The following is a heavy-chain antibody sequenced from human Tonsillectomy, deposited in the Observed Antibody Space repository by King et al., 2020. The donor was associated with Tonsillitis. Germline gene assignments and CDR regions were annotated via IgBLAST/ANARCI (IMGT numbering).Heavy chain of an antibody. D-gene: IGHD3-16*01. V-gene: IGHV4-38-2*01. CDR3: ARALGGGLKQLSFES. CDR1: GYSISSGYY. J-gene: IGHJ4*02. CDR2: VSHRGNT. Sequence: QLQESGPRLVKPSETLSLTCAVSGYSISSGYYWGWIRQPPGKGLEWVGSVSHRGNTYFNPSLNSRATISVDTSKNEFSLRLTSVTAADTAVFYCARALGGGLKQLSFESWGQGALVTVSS.